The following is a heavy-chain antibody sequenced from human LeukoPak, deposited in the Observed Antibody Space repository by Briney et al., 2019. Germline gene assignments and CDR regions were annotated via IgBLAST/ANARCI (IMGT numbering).Heavy chain of an antibody. V-gene: IGHV3-33*01. J-gene: IGHJ4*02. D-gene: IGHD3-10*01. CDR3: ARVGSGYTVDY. CDR2: IWFDGSKT. Sequence: TGESLRLSCAASGFTFSSFGMHWVRQAPGKGLEWVAVIWFDGSKTYYSESVKGRFTVSRDSSKNTLFLQMNSLRVEDTAVYYCARVGSGYTVDYWGQGTLVTVSS. CDR1: GFTFSSFG.